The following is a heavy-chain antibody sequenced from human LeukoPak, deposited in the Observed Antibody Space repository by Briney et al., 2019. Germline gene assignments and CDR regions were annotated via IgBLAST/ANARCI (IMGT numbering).Heavy chain of an antibody. Sequence: GASVKVSCKASGYTFTGYYMHWVRQAPGQGLEWMGWINPNSGGTNYAQKFQGRVTMTRDTSISTAYMELSRLRSDDTAVYYCARVPSGGFLEWLFDYWGQGTLVTVSS. J-gene: IGHJ4*02. D-gene: IGHD3-3*01. CDR3: ARVPSGGFLEWLFDY. CDR1: GYTFTGYY. CDR2: INPNSGGT. V-gene: IGHV1-2*02.